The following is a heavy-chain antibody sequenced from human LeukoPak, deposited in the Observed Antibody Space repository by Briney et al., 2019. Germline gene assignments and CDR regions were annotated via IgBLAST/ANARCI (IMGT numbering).Heavy chain of an antibody. D-gene: IGHD2-2*01. V-gene: IGHV3-7*01. CDR2: IEDDGGEK. CDR3: VKDIVPAAPNFDY. Sequence: PGGSLRLSCAASGFTFSNYWMSWVRQAPGKGLDWVANIEDDGGEKYYVDSVKGRFTISRDNSKNTLCLQMSSLRAEDTAVYYCVKDIVPAAPNFDYWGQGTLVTVSS. J-gene: IGHJ4*02. CDR1: GFTFSNYW.